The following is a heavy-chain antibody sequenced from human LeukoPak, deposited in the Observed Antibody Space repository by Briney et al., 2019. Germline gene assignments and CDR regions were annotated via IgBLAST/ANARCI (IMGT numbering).Heavy chain of an antibody. D-gene: IGHD2-2*01. V-gene: IGHV1-18*01. CDR1: GYTFTSYG. CDR3: ARSAVSGIVVVPAVDY. J-gene: IGHJ4*02. CDR2: ISAYNGNT. Sequence: GASVKASCKASGYTFTSYGISWVRQAPGQGLEWMGWISAYNGNTNYAQKLQGRVTMTTDTSTSTAYMELRSLRSDDTAVYYCARSAVSGIVVVPAVDYWGQGTLVTVSS.